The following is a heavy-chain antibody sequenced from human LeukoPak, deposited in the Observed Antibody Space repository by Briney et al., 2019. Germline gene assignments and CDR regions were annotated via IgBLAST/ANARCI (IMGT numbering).Heavy chain of an antibody. V-gene: IGHV4-34*01. J-gene: IGHJ6*03. CDR3: ARHSRYCVTTSCSRGIGYMDV. CDR2: INQSGST. Sequence: PSETLSRTCAVYGGSFSGYYWTWIRQPPGKGMEWIGEINQSGSTNYNPSLNSRITISVDTSKNQFSLQLSSVTAADTAVYYCARHSRYCVTTSCSRGIGYMDVWGKGTTVTVSS. CDR1: GGSFSGYY. D-gene: IGHD2-2*01.